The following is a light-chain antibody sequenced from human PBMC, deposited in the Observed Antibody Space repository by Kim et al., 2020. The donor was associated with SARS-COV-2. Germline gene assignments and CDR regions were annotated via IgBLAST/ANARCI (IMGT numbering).Light chain of an antibody. J-gene: IGKJ2*01. CDR2: AVS. CDR3: QQGYST. Sequence: DIQMTQSPSSLSASVGDRVTITCRASQSISTYLNWYQQRPGKAPTLLIYAVSSLPSGVPSRFSGSGSGTDFTLTISSLQPEDFATYYCQQGYSTFGQGTKLEI. V-gene: IGKV1-39*01. CDR1: QSISTY.